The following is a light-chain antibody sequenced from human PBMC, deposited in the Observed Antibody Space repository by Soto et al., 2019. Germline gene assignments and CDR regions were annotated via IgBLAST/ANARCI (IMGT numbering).Light chain of an antibody. CDR3: QKYNRAPLT. J-gene: IGKJ4*01. CDR1: QGIGVY. Sequence: DIQMTQSPSSLSASLGDRVTITCRASQGIGVYLAWFQQKPGKVPKLLIYAASTLHSGVPSRFSGSGSGTDFTLTITSLQPGDVATYYCQKYNRAPLTFGGGTKLEIK. V-gene: IGKV1-27*01. CDR2: AAS.